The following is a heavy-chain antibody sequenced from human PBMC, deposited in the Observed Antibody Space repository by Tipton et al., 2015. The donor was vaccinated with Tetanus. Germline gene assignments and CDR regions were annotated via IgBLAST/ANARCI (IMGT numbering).Heavy chain of an antibody. CDR1: GGSFSGYY. V-gene: IGHV4-34*01. CDR3: ASPELPDKYAFDI. J-gene: IGHJ3*02. D-gene: IGHD1-26*01. Sequence: TLSLTCAVYGGSFSGYYWSWIRQPPGKGLEWIGEINHSGSTNYNPSLKSRVTISVDTSKNQFSLKLSSVTAADTAVYYCASPELPDKYAFDIWGQGTMVTVSS. CDR2: INHSGST.